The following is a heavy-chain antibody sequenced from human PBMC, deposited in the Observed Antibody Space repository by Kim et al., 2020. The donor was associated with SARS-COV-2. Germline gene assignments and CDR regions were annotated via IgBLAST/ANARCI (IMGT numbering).Heavy chain of an antibody. J-gene: IGHJ4*02. Sequence: PKVQGRVTIARDASARTAYMGLSSLRSEDTAVYYCARDGTTRNGGYYFDYWGQGALVTVSS. CDR3: ARDGTTRNGGYYFDY. V-gene: IGHV1-3*01. D-gene: IGHD1-1*01.